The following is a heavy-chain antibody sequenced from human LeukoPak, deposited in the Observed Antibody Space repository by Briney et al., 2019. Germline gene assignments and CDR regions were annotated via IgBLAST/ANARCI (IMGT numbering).Heavy chain of an antibody. CDR1: GGSISSYY. CDR3: AGGDDYGDFYGMDV. Sequence: SETLSLTCTVSGGSISSYYWSWIRQPPGKGLEWIGYIYYSGSTNYNPSLKSRVTISVDTSKNQFSLKLSSVTAADTAVYYCAGGDDYGDFYGMDVWGQGTTVTVSS. D-gene: IGHD4-17*01. J-gene: IGHJ6*02. V-gene: IGHV4-59*01. CDR2: IYYSGST.